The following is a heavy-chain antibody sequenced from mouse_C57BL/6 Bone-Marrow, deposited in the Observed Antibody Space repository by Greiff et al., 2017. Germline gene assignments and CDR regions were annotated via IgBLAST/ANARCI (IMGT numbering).Heavy chain of an antibody. CDR2: INPNNGGT. CDR3: ARWGWYYFDY. D-gene: IGHD2-3*01. Sequence: EVQLQQSGPELVKPGASVKISCKASGYTFTDYYMNWVKQSHGKSLEWIGDINPNNGGTSYNQKFKGKATLTVDKSSSTAYMELLSLTSEDSAVYYCARWGWYYFDYWGQGTTLTVSS. J-gene: IGHJ2*01. CDR1: GYTFTDYY. V-gene: IGHV1-26*01.